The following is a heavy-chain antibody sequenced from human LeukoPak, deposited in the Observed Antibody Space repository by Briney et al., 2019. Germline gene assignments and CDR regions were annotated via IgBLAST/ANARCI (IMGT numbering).Heavy chain of an antibody. D-gene: IGHD2-21*02. CDR3: ARRVVVVTANDKSDAFDV. CDR2: IYYSGST. J-gene: IGHJ3*01. Sequence: PSETLSLTCTVSGGSISSYYWSWIRQPPGEGLEWIGYIYYSGSTNYNPPLKNRITISLNTSKNQFSLKLNSVTAADTAVYYCARRVVVVTANDKSDAFDVWGQGTVVTVSS. CDR1: GGSISSYY. V-gene: IGHV4-59*01.